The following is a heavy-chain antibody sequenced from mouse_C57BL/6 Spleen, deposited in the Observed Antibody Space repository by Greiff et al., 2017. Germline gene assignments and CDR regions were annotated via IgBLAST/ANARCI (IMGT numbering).Heavy chain of an antibody. Sequence: VKLMESGAELARPGASVKLSCKASGYTFTSYGISWVKQRTGQGLEWIGEIYPRSGNTYYNEKFKGKDTLTADKSSSTAYMELRSLTSEDSAVYFCARKHYGSSYGYFDVWGTGTTVTVSS. CDR1: GYTFTSYG. V-gene: IGHV1-81*01. CDR3: ARKHYGSSYGYFDV. CDR2: IYPRSGNT. D-gene: IGHD1-1*01. J-gene: IGHJ1*03.